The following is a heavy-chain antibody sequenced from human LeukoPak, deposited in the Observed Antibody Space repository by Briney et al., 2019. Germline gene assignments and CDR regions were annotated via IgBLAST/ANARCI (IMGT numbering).Heavy chain of an antibody. V-gene: IGHV3-23*01. J-gene: IGHJ6*03. Sequence: GGSLRLSCAASGFTFRNYAMSWVRQAPGKGLEWVSVISHNGDITRYADSVKGRFTISRDNSKSTLYLQMNSLRADDTAVYYCAKTPREFVYYMDVWGKGTTVTVSS. CDR1: GFTFRNYA. CDR3: AKTPREFVYYMDV. D-gene: IGHD3-10*01. CDR2: ISHNGDIT.